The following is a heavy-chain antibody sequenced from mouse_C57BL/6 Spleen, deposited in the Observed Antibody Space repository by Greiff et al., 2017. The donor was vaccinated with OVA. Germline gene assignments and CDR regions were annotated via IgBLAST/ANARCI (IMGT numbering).Heavy chain of an antibody. J-gene: IGHJ4*01. CDR2: IDPSDSET. Sequence: QVQLQQPGAELVRPGSSVKLSCKASGYTFTSYWMHWVKQRPIQGLEWIGNIDPSDSETHYNQKFKDKATLTVDKSSSTAYMQLSSLTSEDSAVYYCARGSKDTYYAMDYWGQGTSVTVSS. CDR3: ARGSKDTYYAMDY. V-gene: IGHV1-52*01. D-gene: IGHD1-3*01. CDR1: GYTFTSYW.